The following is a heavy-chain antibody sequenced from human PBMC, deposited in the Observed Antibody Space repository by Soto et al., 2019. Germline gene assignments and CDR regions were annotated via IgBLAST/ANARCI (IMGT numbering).Heavy chain of an antibody. V-gene: IGHV1-69*13. Sequence: GASVKVSCKASGGTFSSYAISWVRQATGQGLEWMGGIIPIFGTANYAQKFQGRVTITADESTSTAYMELSSLRSEDTAVYYCARERYYYGSGSYENYYYYGMDVWGQGTTVTVSS. CDR1: GGTFSSYA. CDR2: IIPIFGTA. CDR3: ARERYYYGSGSYENYYYYGMDV. D-gene: IGHD3-10*01. J-gene: IGHJ6*02.